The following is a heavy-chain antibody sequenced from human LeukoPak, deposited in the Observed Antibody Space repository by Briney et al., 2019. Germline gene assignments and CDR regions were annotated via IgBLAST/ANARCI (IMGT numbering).Heavy chain of an antibody. J-gene: IGHJ4*02. V-gene: IGHV3-7*01. CDR1: GFTFSADW. CDR2: INQDGSEK. Sequence: GGSLRLSCAPSGFTFSADWMSWVRQAPGKGLEWVASINQDGSEKYYVDSVKGRFTISRDNAKNSLYLQMNSLRAEDTAVYYCARESYGSGFDYWGQGTLVTVSS. CDR3: ARESYGSGFDY. D-gene: IGHD4-17*01.